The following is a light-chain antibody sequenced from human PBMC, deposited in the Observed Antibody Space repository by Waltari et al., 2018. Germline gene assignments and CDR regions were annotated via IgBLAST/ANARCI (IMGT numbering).Light chain of an antibody. CDR1: SCNFGAGSD. J-gene: IGLJ3*02. CDR2: GNT. V-gene: IGLV1-40*01. CDR3: QSFDSSLSASV. Sequence: QSVLTLPRSMSGAPGQNGTIPSTGGSCNFGAGSDVNWYQQSPGTAPKLLIFGNTNRPAGVPGRFSGSRSGTSASLAIAGLQSEDEAVYYCQSFDSSLSASVFGGGTKLTVL.